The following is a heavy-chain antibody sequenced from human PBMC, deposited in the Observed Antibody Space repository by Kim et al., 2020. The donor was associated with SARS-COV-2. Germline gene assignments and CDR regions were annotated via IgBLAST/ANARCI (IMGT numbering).Heavy chain of an antibody. CDR2: IYYSGST. CDR1: GGSISSGGYY. J-gene: IGHJ5*02. V-gene: IGHV4-31*03. D-gene: IGHD2-21*02. Sequence: SETLSLTCTVSGGSISSGGYYWSWIRQHPGKGLEWIGYIYYSGSTYYNPSLKSRVTISVDTSKNQFSLKLSSVTAADTAVYYCAREDRPYCGGDCYLGWFDPWGQGTLVTVSS. CDR3: AREDRPYCGGDCYLGWFDP.